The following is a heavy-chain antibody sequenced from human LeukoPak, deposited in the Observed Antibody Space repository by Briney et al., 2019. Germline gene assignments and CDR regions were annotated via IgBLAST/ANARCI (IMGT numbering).Heavy chain of an antibody. Sequence: GGSLVTSFHGSGCIFRNYLIGRVRPMPGEALEWMAIINPGNSDTKYNPAFQGQVTISADKSISTAYLQWGSLKASDSAMYYCARRSSSEFWGQGTLVTVSS. D-gene: IGHD6-6*01. V-gene: IGHV5-51*01. CDR3: ARRSSSEF. CDR2: INPGNSDT. CDR1: GCIFRNYL. J-gene: IGHJ4*02.